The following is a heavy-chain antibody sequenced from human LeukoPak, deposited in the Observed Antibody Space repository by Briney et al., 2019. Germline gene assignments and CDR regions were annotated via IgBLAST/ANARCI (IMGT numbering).Heavy chain of an antibody. D-gene: IGHD6-6*01. Sequence: SETLSLTCAVYGGSFSGYYWSWIRQPPGKGLEWIGEINHSGSTNYNPSLKSRVTISVDTSKNQFSLKLSSVTAADTAVYYCARAAGLGSSAGYIDYWGQGTLVTVSS. J-gene: IGHJ4*02. CDR1: GGSFSGYY. CDR3: ARAAGLGSSAGYIDY. CDR2: INHSGST. V-gene: IGHV4-34*01.